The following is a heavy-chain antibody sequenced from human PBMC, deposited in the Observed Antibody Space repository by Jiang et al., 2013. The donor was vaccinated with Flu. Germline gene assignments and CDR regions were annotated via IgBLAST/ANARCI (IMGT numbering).Heavy chain of an antibody. CDR2: TYYRSKWYN. V-gene: IGHV6-1*01. J-gene: IGHJ4*02. Sequence: SVSSNSVAWHWIRQSPSRGLEWLGRTYYRSKWYNDYAVSVKTRITVDTDTSKNQFSLHLNSVTPEDTAVYYCARGYTWSFDYWGQGSLVTVSS. D-gene: IGHD1-20*01. CDR3: ARGYTWSFDY. CDR1: SVSSNSVA.